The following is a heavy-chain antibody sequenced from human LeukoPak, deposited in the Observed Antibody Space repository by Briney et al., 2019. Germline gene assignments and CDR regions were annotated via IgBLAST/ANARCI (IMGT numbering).Heavy chain of an antibody. CDR1: GYTLTELS. J-gene: IGHJ4*02. D-gene: IGHD3-22*01. CDR2: FDPEDGET. Sequence: ASVKVSCKVSGYTLTELSMHWVRQAPGKGLEWMGGFDPEDGETIYAQKFQGRVTMTEDTSTDTAYMELSSLRSEDTAVYYCARDRWGYYYDSSGPDDWGQGTLVTVSS. V-gene: IGHV1-24*01. CDR3: ARDRWGYYYDSSGPDD.